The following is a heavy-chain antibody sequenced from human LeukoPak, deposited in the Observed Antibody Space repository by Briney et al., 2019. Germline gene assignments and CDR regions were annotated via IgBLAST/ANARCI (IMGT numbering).Heavy chain of an antibody. CDR2: ISYDGSNK. J-gene: IGHJ4*02. D-gene: IGHD2-2*01. Sequence: GGSLRLSCAASGFTFSSYGMHWVRQAPGKGLEWVAVISYDGSNKYYADSVKGRFTISRDNSKNTLYLQMNSLRAEDTAVYYCANDAEDIVVVPAAYRGSYFDYWGQGTLVTVSS. CDR3: ANDAEDIVVVPAAYRGSYFDY. CDR1: GFTFSSYG. V-gene: IGHV3-30*18.